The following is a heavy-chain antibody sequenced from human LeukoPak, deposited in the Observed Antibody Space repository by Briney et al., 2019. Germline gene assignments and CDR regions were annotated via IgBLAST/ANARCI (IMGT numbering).Heavy chain of an antibody. Sequence: ASVKVSCKASGYTFNDYYMHWVRQAPGQGLERMGWINPNSGVTKYAQKFQGRVSMTRDMSISTAYVELSSLRSDDTAVYYCARDKSTTVRFLQYYWGQGTLVTVSS. CDR2: INPNSGVT. J-gene: IGHJ4*02. D-gene: IGHD3-3*01. CDR3: ARDKSTTVRFLQYY. V-gene: IGHV1-2*02. CDR1: GYTFNDYY.